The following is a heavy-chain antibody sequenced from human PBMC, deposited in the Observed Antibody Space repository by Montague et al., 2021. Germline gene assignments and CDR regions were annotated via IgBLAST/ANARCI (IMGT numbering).Heavy chain of an antibody. CDR1: GASITSNIYE. Sequence: SETLSLACTVSGASITSNIYEWGWTRQSPGKGLEWIGSIYYSGNSFHQPSLKSRITMAVDTSKNQFSLKLSSVTAADTAIYYCARVFSSWYVGWFDPWGQGTLVTVSS. V-gene: IGHV4-39*07. J-gene: IGHJ5*02. D-gene: IGHD6-13*01. CDR2: IYYSGNS. CDR3: ARVFSSWYVGWFDP.